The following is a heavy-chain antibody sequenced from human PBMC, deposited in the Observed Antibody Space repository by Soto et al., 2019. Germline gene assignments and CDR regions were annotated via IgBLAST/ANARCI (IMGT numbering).Heavy chain of an antibody. CDR1: GGTFSSYA. D-gene: IGHD3-3*01. CDR3: AVRLLEWLSPSYYGMDV. Sequence: GASVKVSCKASGGTFSSYAISWVRQAPGQGLEWMGGIIPIFGTANYAQKFQGRVTITADKSTSTAYMELSSLRSEDTAVYYCAVRLLEWLSPSYYGMDVWGQGTTVTVSS. V-gene: IGHV1-69*06. CDR2: IIPIFGTA. J-gene: IGHJ6*02.